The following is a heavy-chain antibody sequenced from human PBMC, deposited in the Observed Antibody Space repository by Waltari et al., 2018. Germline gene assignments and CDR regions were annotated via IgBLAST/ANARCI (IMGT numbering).Heavy chain of an antibody. V-gene: IGHV4-38-2*01. CDR1: GYSLSSGYY. D-gene: IGHD1-26*01. CDR2: IYHSGST. J-gene: IGHJ4*02. CDR3: ARVVVGATSRYFDY. Sequence: QVQLQESGPGLVKPSETLSLTCAVSGYSLSSGYYWGWIRQPPGKGLEWIGSIYHSGSTYYNPSLKSRVTISVDTSKNQFSLKLSSVTAADTAVYYCARVVVGATSRYFDYWGQGTLVTVSS.